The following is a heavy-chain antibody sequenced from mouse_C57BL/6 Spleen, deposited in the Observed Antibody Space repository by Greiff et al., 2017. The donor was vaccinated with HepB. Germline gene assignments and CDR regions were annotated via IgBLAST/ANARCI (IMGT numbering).Heavy chain of an antibody. CDR2: IYPGDGDT. J-gene: IGHJ3*01. Sequence: QVQLQQSGPELVKPGASVKISCKASGYAFSSSWMNWVKQRPGKGLEWIGRIYPGDGDTNYNGKFKGKATLTADKSSSTAYMQLSSLTSEDSAVYCCAKFYDYAAWFAYWGQGTLVTVSA. CDR1: GYAFSSSW. V-gene: IGHV1-82*01. CDR3: AKFYDYAAWFAY. D-gene: IGHD2-4*01.